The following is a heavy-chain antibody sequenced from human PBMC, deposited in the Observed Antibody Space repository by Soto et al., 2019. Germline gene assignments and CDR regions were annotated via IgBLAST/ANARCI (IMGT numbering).Heavy chain of an antibody. V-gene: IGHV4-28*02. CDR3: ARVATTTLGGPIDY. J-gene: IGHJ4*02. CDR2: INYSGSF. D-gene: IGHD4-4*01. Sequence: LSLTCRVSGDFISSSHWWGWIRQPPGKGLEWIGHINYSGSFYHDPSLKSRVTMSLDTSKYQFSLRLSSVTAVDTAVYYCARVATTTLGGPIDYWGRGTLVTVSS. CDR1: GDFISSSHW.